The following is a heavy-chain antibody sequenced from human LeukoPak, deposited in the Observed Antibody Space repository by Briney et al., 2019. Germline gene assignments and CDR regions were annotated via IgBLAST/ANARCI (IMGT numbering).Heavy chain of an antibody. V-gene: IGHV1-69*05. Sequence: SVKVSCKACGGTFISYAISWVGQAPGQGREGMGGIIPIFGTANYAQKFQGRVTITTDESTSTAYMELSSLRSEDTAVYYCAITPPAAAAGPYYYYMDVWGKGTTVTVSS. D-gene: IGHD6-13*01. CDR1: GGTFISYA. J-gene: IGHJ6*03. CDR2: IIPIFGTA. CDR3: AITPPAAAAGPYYYYMDV.